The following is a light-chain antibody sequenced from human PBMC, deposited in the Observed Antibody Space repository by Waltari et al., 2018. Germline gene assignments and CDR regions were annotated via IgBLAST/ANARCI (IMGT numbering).Light chain of an antibody. CDR2: GAS. V-gene: IGKV3-15*01. CDR3: QQYNNWPPIT. CDR1: QSVSSN. Sequence: EIVMTQSPATPPVSSGEKATLPCRASQSVSSNLACYQQKPGKAPRPLIYGASTRATGISARFSGSGSGTEFTLTISSLQSEDFAVYYCQQYNNWPPITFGPGTKVDIK. J-gene: IGKJ3*01.